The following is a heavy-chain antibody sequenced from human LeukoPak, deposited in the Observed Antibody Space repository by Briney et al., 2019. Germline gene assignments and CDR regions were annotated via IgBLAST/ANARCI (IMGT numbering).Heavy chain of an antibody. CDR1: GFTFTSYA. J-gene: IGHJ4*02. V-gene: IGHV3-23*01. Sequence: GGSLRLSCAASGFTFTSYAMNWVRQAPGKGLKWVSAVTGSGDGTYYAGSVKGRFTISRDNSKNTLYLQMNSLRAEDTAVYYCAKAVGDGYNYGPFDSWGQGNLVTVSS. CDR3: AKAVGDGYNYGPFDS. D-gene: IGHD5-24*01. CDR2: VTGSGDGT.